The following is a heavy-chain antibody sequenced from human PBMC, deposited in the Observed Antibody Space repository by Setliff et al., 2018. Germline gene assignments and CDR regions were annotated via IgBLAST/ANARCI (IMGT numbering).Heavy chain of an antibody. CDR2: VNDSGSA. D-gene: IGHD3-10*01. V-gene: IGHV4-34*01. CDR3: ARGRYYGSGSYSL. CDR1: GGSFSGYF. Sequence: SETLSLTCDVFGGSFSGYFWAGIRQSPGKGRGWIGDVNDSGSANYKPSLKSRLTISRDTSKNQLSLNLSSVTAADTAVYYCARGRYYGSGSYSLWGQGTLVTVSS. J-gene: IGHJ4*02.